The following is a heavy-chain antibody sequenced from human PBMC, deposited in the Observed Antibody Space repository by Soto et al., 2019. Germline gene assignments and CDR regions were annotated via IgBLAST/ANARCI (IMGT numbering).Heavy chain of an antibody. D-gene: IGHD2-2*02. Sequence: SVKVACKASGGTFSSYAISWVRQAPGQGLEWMGGIIPIFGTANYAQKFQGRVTITADKSTSTAYMELSSLRSEDTAVYYCASVVVPAAIRKNYYYYGMDVWGQGTTVTVSS. J-gene: IGHJ6*02. V-gene: IGHV1-69*06. CDR2: IIPIFGTA. CDR3: ASVVVPAAIRKNYYYYGMDV. CDR1: GGTFSSYA.